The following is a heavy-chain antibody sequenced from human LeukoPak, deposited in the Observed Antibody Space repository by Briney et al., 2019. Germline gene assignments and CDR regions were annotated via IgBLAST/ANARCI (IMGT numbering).Heavy chain of an antibody. CDR1: GYNSTSYW. CDR2: IYPGDSDT. J-gene: IGHJ4*02. D-gene: IGHD2/OR15-2a*01. V-gene: IGHV5-51*01. Sequence: GESLKISCKGSGYNSTSYWIVWVRQMPGKGLEWMGIIYPGDSDTRYSPSFQGQVTISADKSISAAYLQWSSLTASDTAMYYCARRSSTASRYFDFWGQGTLVTVSS. CDR3: ARRSSTASRYFDF.